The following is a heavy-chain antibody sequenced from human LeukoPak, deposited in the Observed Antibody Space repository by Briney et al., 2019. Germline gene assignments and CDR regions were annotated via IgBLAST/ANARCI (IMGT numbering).Heavy chain of an antibody. CDR2: IYYSGST. CDR3: ARDSYDSSGYYRPGAFDI. V-gene: IGHV4-34*01. J-gene: IGHJ3*02. CDR1: GGSFSGYY. D-gene: IGHD3-22*01. Sequence: SETLSLTCAVYGGSFSGYYWSWIRQPPGKGLEWIGSIYYSGSTYYNPSLKSRVTISVDTSKNQFSLKLSSVTAADTAVYYCARDSYDSSGYYRPGAFDIWGQGTMVTVSS.